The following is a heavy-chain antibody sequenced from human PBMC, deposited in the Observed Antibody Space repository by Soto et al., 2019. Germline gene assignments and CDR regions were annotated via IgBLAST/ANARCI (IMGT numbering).Heavy chain of an antibody. D-gene: IGHD1-7*01. V-gene: IGHV3-48*02. CDR3: ARETTPRNYGMDV. CDR2: ISSSSSTI. Sequence: GGSLRLSCASSGFTFSSYSMNWVRQAPGKGLEWVSYISSSSSTIYYADSVKGRFTISRDNAKNSLYLQMNSLRDGDTAVYYCARETTPRNYGMDVWGQGTTVTVSS. J-gene: IGHJ6*02. CDR1: GFTFSSYS.